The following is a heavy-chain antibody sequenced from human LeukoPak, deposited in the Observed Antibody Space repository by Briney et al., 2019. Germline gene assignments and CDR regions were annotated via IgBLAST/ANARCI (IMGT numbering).Heavy chain of an antibody. J-gene: IGHJ4*02. CDR1: GGSISSYY. V-gene: IGHV4-39*01. D-gene: IGHD6-13*01. CDR3: ARSSSSWTPQEYYFDY. CDR2: IYYSGST. Sequence: SETLSLTCTVSGGSISSYYWGWIRQPPGKGLEWIGSIYYSGSTYYNPSLKSRVTKSVDTSKNQFSLKLSSVTAADTAVYYCARSSSSWTPQEYYFDYWGQGTLVTVSS.